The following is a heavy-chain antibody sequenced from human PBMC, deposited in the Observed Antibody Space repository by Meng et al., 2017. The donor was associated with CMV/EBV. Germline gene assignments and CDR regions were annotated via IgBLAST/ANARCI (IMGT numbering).Heavy chain of an antibody. CDR3: ERGAGGFDY. D-gene: IGHD3-10*01. CDR1: GFTYRNYW. J-gene: IGHJ4*02. Sequence: GESLKISCVASGFTYRNYWMHWVRQGRGKGLVWVSHILNDGSGTGYADSVKGRFTISRDNAKNTLNRQKDSLGFEGADVFYCERGAGGFDYWGQGTRVTVSS. V-gene: IGHV3-74*01. CDR2: ILNDGSGT.